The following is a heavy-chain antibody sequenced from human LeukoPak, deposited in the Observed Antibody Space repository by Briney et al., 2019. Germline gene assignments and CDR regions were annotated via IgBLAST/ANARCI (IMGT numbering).Heavy chain of an antibody. CDR3: ARVGEQRRAFDI. Sequence: PGESLRLSCAASGFTFSSYEMNWVRQAPGKGLEWVSYISSSCSTIYYADSVKGRFTISRDNAKNSLYLQMNSMRAEDTAVYYCARVGEQRRAFDIWGQGTMVTVSS. D-gene: IGHD6-25*01. CDR2: ISSSCSTI. V-gene: IGHV3-48*03. CDR1: GFTFSSYE. J-gene: IGHJ3*02.